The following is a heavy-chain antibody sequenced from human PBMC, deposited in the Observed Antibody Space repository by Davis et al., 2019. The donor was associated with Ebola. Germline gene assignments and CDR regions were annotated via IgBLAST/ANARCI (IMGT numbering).Heavy chain of an antibody. J-gene: IGHJ4*02. CDR1: GFTFSSYE. CDR3: AGYGAFFDY. Sequence: GGSLRLSCAASGFTFSSYEMNWVRPAPGKGLEWVSYISSSGSTIYYADSVKGRFTIPRDNAKNSLYLQMNSLRAEDTAVYYCAGYGAFFDYWGQGTLVTVSS. D-gene: IGHD5-18*01. CDR2: ISSSGSTI. V-gene: IGHV3-48*03.